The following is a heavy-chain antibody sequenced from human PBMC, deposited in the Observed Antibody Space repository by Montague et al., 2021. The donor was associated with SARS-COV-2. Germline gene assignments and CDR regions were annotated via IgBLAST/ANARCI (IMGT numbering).Heavy chain of an antibody. D-gene: IGHD4-11*01. J-gene: IGHJ4*02. Sequence: SETLSLTCTFPGGSISTIVNFWGWIRQPPGKGLEWIVSISYTGSTYHNPSLKSRVTMSVDTSKNQFSLKLNSVTAADTAVYYCARSGDPGTTVTYHYWGQGTLVTVSS. CDR1: GGSISTIVNF. V-gene: IGHV4-39*01. CDR3: ARSGDPGTTVTYHY. CDR2: ISYTGST.